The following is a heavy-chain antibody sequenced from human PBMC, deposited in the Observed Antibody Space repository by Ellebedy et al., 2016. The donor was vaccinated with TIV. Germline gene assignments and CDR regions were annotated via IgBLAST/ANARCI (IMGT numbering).Heavy chain of an antibody. Sequence: MPGGSLRLSCTVSGGSISSSSYYWGWIRQPPGKGLEWIGSIYYSGSTYYTPSLKSRVTISVDTSKNQFSLKLSSVTAADTAVYYCARVIRPSRTPQPDLPYYFDYWGQGTLVTVSS. V-gene: IGHV4-39*07. D-gene: IGHD2-15*01. CDR2: IYYSGST. CDR3: ARVIRPSRTPQPDLPYYFDY. J-gene: IGHJ4*02. CDR1: GGSISSSSYY.